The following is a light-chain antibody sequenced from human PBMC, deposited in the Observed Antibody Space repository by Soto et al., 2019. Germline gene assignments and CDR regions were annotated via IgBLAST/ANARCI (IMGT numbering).Light chain of an antibody. CDR1: QSVSSSY. V-gene: IGKV3-20*01. CDR3: QQYGYSFWT. Sequence: EIVLTQSPGTLSLSPGERATLSCRASQSVSSSYLAWYQQKPGQAPRLLIYGASTRATGIPARFSGSGSGTDFTLTISRVEPEDSAVYYCQQYGYSFWTFGQGTKVDIK. J-gene: IGKJ1*01. CDR2: GAS.